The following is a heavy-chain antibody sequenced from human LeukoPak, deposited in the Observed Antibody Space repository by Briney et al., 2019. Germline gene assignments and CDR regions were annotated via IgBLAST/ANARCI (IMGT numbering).Heavy chain of an antibody. Sequence: GGSLRLSCVASGFTVSSYYMIWVRQAPGKGLEGVSVIYSGGSTYYADSVKGRFTISRHNSKNTLYLQMNSLRAEDTAVYYCAGTTVTRKHFYFDYWGQGTLVTVSS. V-gene: IGHV3-53*04. D-gene: IGHD4-4*01. CDR1: GFTVSSYY. CDR3: AGTTVTRKHFYFDY. CDR2: IYSGGST. J-gene: IGHJ4*02.